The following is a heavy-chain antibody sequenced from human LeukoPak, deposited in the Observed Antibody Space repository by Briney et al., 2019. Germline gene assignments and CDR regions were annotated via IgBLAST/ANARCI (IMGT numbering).Heavy chain of an antibody. Sequence: GGSLRLSCAASGFTFSSYAMHWVRQAPGKGLEWVAVISYDGSNKYYADSVKGRFTISRDNSKNTLYLQMNSLRAEDTAVYYCARSFVDTAMEALYGMDVRGQGTTVTVSS. CDR3: ARSFVDTAMEALYGMDV. CDR2: ISYDGSNK. V-gene: IGHV3-30*04. CDR1: GFTFSSYA. J-gene: IGHJ6*02. D-gene: IGHD5-18*01.